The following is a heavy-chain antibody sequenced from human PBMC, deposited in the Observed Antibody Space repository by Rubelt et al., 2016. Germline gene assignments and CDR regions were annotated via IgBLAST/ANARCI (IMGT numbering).Heavy chain of an antibody. Sequence: PGGSLRLSCAASGFTFSIYSVNWVRQAPGKGLEWVSSISSSSNYIYYADSVKGRFTISRDNAKNSLYLQMNSLRVEDTAVYYCARGPPFDTWGQGTLVTVSP. CDR2: ISSSSNYI. J-gene: IGHJ5*02. CDR1: GFTFSIYS. V-gene: IGHV3-21*01. D-gene: IGHD3-22*01. CDR3: ARGPPFDT.